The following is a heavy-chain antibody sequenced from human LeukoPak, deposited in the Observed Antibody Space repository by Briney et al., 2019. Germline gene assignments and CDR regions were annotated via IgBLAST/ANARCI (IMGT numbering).Heavy chain of an antibody. J-gene: IGHJ4*02. CDR2: ISYDGSNK. CDR3: ARDFKQQLVPFDY. V-gene: IGHV3-30*04. D-gene: IGHD6-13*01. CDR1: GFTFSSYA. Sequence: GGSLRLSCAASGFTFSSYAMHWVRQAPGKGVEWVAVISYDGSNKYYADSVKGRFTISRDNSKNTLYLQMNSLRAEDTAVYYCARDFKQQLVPFDYWGQGTLVTVSS.